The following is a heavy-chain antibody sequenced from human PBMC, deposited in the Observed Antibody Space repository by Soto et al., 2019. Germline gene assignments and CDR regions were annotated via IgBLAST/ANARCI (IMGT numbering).Heavy chain of an antibody. Sequence: QVQLVQSGAQVKKPGASVKVSCKTSGHKFMNDGISWVRQAPGPGLEWMGWLSGENGKTYDPQQLQDRVTLTTVTCASTAYMELRRLSSTERDVNYSVGGGSSGDGAAGLNWGQGTWVNVS. CDR3: VGGGSSGDGAAGLN. CDR1: GHKFMNDG. CDR2: LSGENGKT. J-gene: IGHJ4*02. V-gene: IGHV1-18*01. D-gene: IGHD2-21*01.